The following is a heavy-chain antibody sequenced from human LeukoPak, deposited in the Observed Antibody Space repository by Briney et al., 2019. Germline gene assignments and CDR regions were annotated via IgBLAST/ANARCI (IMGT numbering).Heavy chain of an antibody. Sequence: GGSLRLSCAASGFTFSDYYMRWIRQAPGKGLEWVSYISSSGSTIYYADSVKGRFTISRDNAKNSLYLQMNSLRAEDTAVYYCARDRGDYSSPYALDIWGQGTMVTVSS. CDR3: ARDRGDYSSPYALDI. J-gene: IGHJ3*02. V-gene: IGHV3-11*01. D-gene: IGHD4-17*01. CDR2: ISSSGSTI. CDR1: GFTFSDYY.